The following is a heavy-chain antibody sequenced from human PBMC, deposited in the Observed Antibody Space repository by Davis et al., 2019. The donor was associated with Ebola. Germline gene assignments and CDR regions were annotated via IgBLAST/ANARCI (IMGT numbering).Heavy chain of an antibody. CDR2: ISDSGRTK. CDR3: ARDRFPMDSSSWYWFDP. Sequence: GGSLRLSCAASGFRFSTYEMNWARQAPGKGLEWVSYISDSGRTKYYADSVKGRFTISRDNAENSLYLQMNSLRDEDTAVYYCARDRFPMDSSSWYWFDPWGQGTLVTVSS. D-gene: IGHD6-13*01. V-gene: IGHV3-48*03. J-gene: IGHJ5*02. CDR1: GFRFSTYE.